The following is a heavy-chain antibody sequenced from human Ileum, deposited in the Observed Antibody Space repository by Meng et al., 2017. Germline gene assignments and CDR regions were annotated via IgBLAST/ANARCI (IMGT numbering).Heavy chain of an antibody. V-gene: IGHV6-1*01. D-gene: IGHD3-3*01. CDR1: GGSVSSNIAA. J-gene: IGHJ4*02. CDR2: TYYRSKWYS. CDR3: ASGSGSLDY. Sequence: LTQTGPGLGKPSQTFSRPCSCSGGSVSSNIAAWNWIRQSPLRGLEWLGRTYYRSKWYSEYAVSVKSRISITPDTSKNQFSLQMNSVTPEDTAVYYCASGSGSLDYWGPGTLVTVSS.